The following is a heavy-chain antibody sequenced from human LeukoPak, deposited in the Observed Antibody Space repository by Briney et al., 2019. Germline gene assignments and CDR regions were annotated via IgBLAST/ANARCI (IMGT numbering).Heavy chain of an antibody. D-gene: IGHD5-12*01. J-gene: IGHJ4*02. CDR3: ARDSPGYGGYSY. Sequence: PGGSLRLSCTASGFXFSRYWITWVREAPGKGLEWVANIKEDGSAIYYVDSMKGRFTISRDNAKNSLYLQINSLRAEDTAVYYCARDSPGYGGYSYWGQGTLVTVSS. CDR2: IKEDGSAI. CDR1: GFXFSRYW. V-gene: IGHV3-7*04.